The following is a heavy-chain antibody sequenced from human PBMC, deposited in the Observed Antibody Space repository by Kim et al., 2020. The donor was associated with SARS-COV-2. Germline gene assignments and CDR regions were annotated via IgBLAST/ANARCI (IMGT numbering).Heavy chain of an antibody. CDR3: ARDKGRGGGYYYGMDV. CDR1: GFTFSSYS. D-gene: IGHD2-15*01. CDR2: ISSSSSTI. J-gene: IGHJ6*02. Sequence: GGSLRLSCAASGFTFSSYSMNWVRQAPGKGLEWVSYISSSSSTIYYADSVKGRFTISRDNAKNSLYLQMNSLRDEDTAVYYWARDKGRGGGYYYGMDVWGQGTTVTVSS. V-gene: IGHV3-48*02.